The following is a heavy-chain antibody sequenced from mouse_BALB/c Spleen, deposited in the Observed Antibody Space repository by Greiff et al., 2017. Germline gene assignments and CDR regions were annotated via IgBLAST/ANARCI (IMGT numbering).Heavy chain of an antibody. V-gene: IGHV5-12-2*01. CDR3: ARHSDDGGAMDY. CDR1: GFTFSSYT. J-gene: IGHJ4*01. D-gene: IGHD2-3*01. Sequence: EVKVVESGGGLVQPGGSLKLSCAASGFTFSSYTMSWVRQTPEKRLEWVAYISNGGGSTYYPDTVKGRFTISRDNAKNTLYLQMSSLKSEDTAMYYCARHSDDGGAMDYWGQGTSVTVSS. CDR2: ISNGGGST.